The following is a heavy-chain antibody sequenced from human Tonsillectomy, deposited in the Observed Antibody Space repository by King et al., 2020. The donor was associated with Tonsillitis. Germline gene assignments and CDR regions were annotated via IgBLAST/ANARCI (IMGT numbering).Heavy chain of an antibody. V-gene: IGHV3-74*01. CDR2: INSDGSST. CDR3: ERLNSGYIYWAFDI. Sequence: VQLVESGGGLVQPGGSLRLSCAASGFTFISYWMHWVRQVPGKGLVWVSRINSDGSSTSYADSVKGRFTISRDNAENTLYLQMNSLRAEDTAVYYCERLNSGYIYWAFDIWGQGTMVTVSS. D-gene: IGHD5-12*01. CDR1: GFTFISYW. J-gene: IGHJ3*02.